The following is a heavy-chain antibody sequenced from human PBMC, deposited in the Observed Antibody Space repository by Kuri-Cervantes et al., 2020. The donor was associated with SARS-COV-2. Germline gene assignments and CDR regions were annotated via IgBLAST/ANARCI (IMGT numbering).Heavy chain of an antibody. CDR3: SGVSSGWFVDGLDV. Sequence: LSLTCAASGFTFSSYEMNWVRQASGKGLEWVGRIRSKDYSYATAYGASVTGRFTISRDESKDMVYLQMNNLKVDDTAVYFCSGVSSGWFVDGLDVWGQGTTVTVSS. D-gene: IGHD6-19*01. V-gene: IGHV3-73*01. CDR2: IRSKDYSYAT. CDR1: GFTFSSYE. J-gene: IGHJ6*02.